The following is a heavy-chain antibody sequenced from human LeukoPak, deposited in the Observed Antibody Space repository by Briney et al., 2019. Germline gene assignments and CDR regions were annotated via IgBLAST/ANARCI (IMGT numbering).Heavy chain of an antibody. CDR3: ARGPTGTTGDWFDP. CDR1: GGSISSYY. CDR2: IYTSGST. D-gene: IGHD1-1*01. Sequence: SETLSLTCTVSGGSISSYYWSWIRQPPGKGLEWIGYIYTSGSTNYNPSLKSRVTISVDTSKNQFSLKLSSVTAADTAVYYCARGPTGTTGDWFDPWGQGTLVTVSS. J-gene: IGHJ5*02. V-gene: IGHV4-4*09.